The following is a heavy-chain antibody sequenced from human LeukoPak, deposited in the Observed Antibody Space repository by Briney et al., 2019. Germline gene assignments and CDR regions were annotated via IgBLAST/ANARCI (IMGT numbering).Heavy chain of an antibody. Sequence: GESLQISCKASGYRFTSYWIGWVRQMPGKGLEWMGIIDPSDSETRYTPSFQGHVTISVDKSLTTAYLQWNSLKASDTAMYFCARQTSMGRSGDYWGQGTLVTVSS. D-gene: IGHD7-27*01. V-gene: IGHV5-51*01. CDR1: GYRFTSYW. CDR3: ARQTSMGRSGDY. J-gene: IGHJ4*02. CDR2: IDPSDSET.